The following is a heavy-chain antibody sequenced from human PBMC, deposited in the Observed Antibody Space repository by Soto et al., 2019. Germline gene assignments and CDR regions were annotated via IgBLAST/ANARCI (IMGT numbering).Heavy chain of an antibody. J-gene: IGHJ4*02. V-gene: IGHV4-31*03. D-gene: IGHD3-22*01. CDR2: IYYSGST. Sequence: LSLTCXVSGGSVSSDIYYWTWIRQHPGKGPEWIGHIYYSGSTYYNPSLKSRVTISLDMSKNQFSLKLTSVSAADTAVYYCARGYDYDSGGYLFDYWGQGTLVTVSS. CDR1: GGSVSSDIYY. CDR3: ARGYDYDSGGYLFDY.